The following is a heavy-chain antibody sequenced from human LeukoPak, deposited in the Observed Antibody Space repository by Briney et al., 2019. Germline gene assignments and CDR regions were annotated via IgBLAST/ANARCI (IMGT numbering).Heavy chain of an antibody. CDR2: INPNSGGT. CDR1: GYTFTGYY. V-gene: IGHV1-2*02. J-gene: IGHJ4*02. D-gene: IGHD4-17*01. Sequence: ASVKVSFKASGYTFTGYYMHWVRQAPGQGLEWMGWINPNSGGTNYAQKFQGRVTMTRDTSISTAYMELSRLRSDDTAVHYCARGLYYGDYFNYWGQGTLVTVSS. CDR3: ARGLYYGDYFNY.